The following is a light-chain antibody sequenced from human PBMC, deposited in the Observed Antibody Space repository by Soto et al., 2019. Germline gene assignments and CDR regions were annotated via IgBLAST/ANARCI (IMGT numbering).Light chain of an antibody. CDR2: DAS. CDR3: QQRSSWPYT. J-gene: IGKJ2*01. Sequence: EIVLTQSPATLSLSPGERATLSCRASQSVSSYLAWYQQKPGQAPRLLIYDASNRATGIPARFSGGGSGTDFTLTISSLEPEDFAVYYCQQRSSWPYTFGQGTKLEIK. CDR1: QSVSSY. V-gene: IGKV3-11*01.